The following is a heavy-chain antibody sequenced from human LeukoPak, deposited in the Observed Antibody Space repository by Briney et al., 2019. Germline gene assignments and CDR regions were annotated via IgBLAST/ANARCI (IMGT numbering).Heavy chain of an antibody. J-gene: IGHJ4*02. V-gene: IGHV4-4*07. D-gene: IGHD1-7*01. Sequence: SESLCLTCTVSGGSISSFYWSWIRQPAGKGLEWIGRIYSSGTTNNNPSLKSRLTMSVDTSKTQFSLKLSSVTAADTAVYYCARDSAPSDWNYDYWGQGTLVTVSS. CDR3: ARDSAPSDWNYDY. CDR1: GGSISSFY. CDR2: IYSSGTT.